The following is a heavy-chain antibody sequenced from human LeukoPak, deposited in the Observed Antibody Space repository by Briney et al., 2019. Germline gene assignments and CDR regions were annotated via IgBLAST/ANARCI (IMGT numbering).Heavy chain of an antibody. CDR2: IYYSGST. CDR1: GGSISSGDYY. Sequence: PSETLSLTCTVSGGSISSGDYYWSWIRQPPGKGLEWIGYIYYSGSTYYNPSLKSRVTISVDTSKNQFSLKLSSVTAADTAVYYCARDCDSSGYRHFDYWGQGTLVTVSS. J-gene: IGHJ4*02. CDR3: ARDCDSSGYRHFDY. D-gene: IGHD3-22*01. V-gene: IGHV4-30-4*01.